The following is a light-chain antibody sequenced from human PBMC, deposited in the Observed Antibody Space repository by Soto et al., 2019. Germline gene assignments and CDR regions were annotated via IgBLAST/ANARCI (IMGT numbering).Light chain of an antibody. J-gene: IGKJ1*01. Sequence: EIVMTQSPATLSVSPGERATLSCRASQSVNSNLAWYQQKPGQAPRLLIYGASTRATGIPARFSGSGSGTEVILTVSIMQSEGCAVNSCQQYDNSPTFSKGTKVEIK. V-gene: IGKV3-15*01. CDR3: QQYDNSPT. CDR2: GAS. CDR1: QSVNSN.